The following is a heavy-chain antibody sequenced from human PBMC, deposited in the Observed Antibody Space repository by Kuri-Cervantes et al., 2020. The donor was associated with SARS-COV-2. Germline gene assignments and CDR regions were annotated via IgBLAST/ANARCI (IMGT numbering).Heavy chain of an antibody. D-gene: IGHD6-6*01. CDR1: GDSVSSNSAA. Sequence: SCAISGDSVSSNSAAWNWIRQSPSRGLEWLGRTYYRSKWYNDYAVSVKSRITINPDTSKNQFSLQLNSVTPEDTAVYYCARGERIAARPSYGMDVWGRGTTVTVSS. V-gene: IGHV6-1*01. J-gene: IGHJ6*02. CDR2: TYYRSKWYN. CDR3: ARGERIAARPSYGMDV.